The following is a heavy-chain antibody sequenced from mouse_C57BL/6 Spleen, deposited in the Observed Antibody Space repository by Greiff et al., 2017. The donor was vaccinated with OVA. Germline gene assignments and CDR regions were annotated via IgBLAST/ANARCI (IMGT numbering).Heavy chain of an antibody. V-gene: IGHV1-67*01. CDR3: ARYDGYYPWWYFDV. D-gene: IGHD2-3*01. Sequence: QVQLKESGPELVRPGVSVKISCKGSGYTFTDYAMHWVKQSHAKSLEWIGVISTYYGDASYNQKFKDKATMTVDKSSSTAYMEIARLTSEDSAVYYCARYDGYYPWWYFDVWGTVTTVTVSS. CDR2: ISTYYGDA. CDR1: GYTFTDYA. J-gene: IGHJ1*03.